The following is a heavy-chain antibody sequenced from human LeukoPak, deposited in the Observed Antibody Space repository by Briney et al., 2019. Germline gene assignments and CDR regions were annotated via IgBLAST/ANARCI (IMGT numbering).Heavy chain of an antibody. CDR3: ARDAGSGWYYRKSYGLDV. Sequence: PSETLSLTCAVYGGSFSGDYWSWIRQPPGKGLEWIGEINHSGSTNYNPSLKSRVTMSVDTSKNQFSLKLSSVTAADTAVYYCARDAGSGWYYRKSYGLDVWGQGTTVTVSS. V-gene: IGHV4-34*01. J-gene: IGHJ6*02. CDR1: GGSFSGDY. D-gene: IGHD6-19*01. CDR2: INHSGST.